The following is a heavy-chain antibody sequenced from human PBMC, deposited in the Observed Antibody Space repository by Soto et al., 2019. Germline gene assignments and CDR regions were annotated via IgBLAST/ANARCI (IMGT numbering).Heavy chain of an antibody. Sequence: ASVKVSSKAPEYTFXTYSLHSARHAPGKGLEWMGIINPTSSSTSDAQKFQGRVSMTRDTSTSTVYMELSSLRSEDTAVYYCARDLYSSSWYVRAFDMWGQGTMVTVSS. CDR1: EYTFXTYS. CDR3: ARDLYSSSWYVRAFDM. V-gene: IGHV1-46*03. CDR2: INPTSSST. J-gene: IGHJ3*02. D-gene: IGHD6-13*01.